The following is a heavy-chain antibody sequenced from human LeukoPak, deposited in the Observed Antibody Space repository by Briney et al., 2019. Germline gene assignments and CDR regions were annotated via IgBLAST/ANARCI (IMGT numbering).Heavy chain of an antibody. D-gene: IGHD1-1*01. J-gene: IGHJ4*02. Sequence: GASVKVSCKASGYTFSSYGFSWVRQAPGQGLEWMGWINAYNGNTNYEQNLQGRVTMTTDTSTSTAYMELRSLRSDDTAVYYCARRQGTTLNFDYWGQGTLVTVSS. CDR2: INAYNGNT. CDR3: ARRQGTTLNFDY. CDR1: GYTFSSYG. V-gene: IGHV1-18*01.